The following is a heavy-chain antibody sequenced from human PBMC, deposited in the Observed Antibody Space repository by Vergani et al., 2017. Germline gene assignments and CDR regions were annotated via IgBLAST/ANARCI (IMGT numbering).Heavy chain of an antibody. V-gene: IGHV1-18*04. CDR2: ISAYNGNT. J-gene: IGHJ4*02. CDR3: ARESAHYDILTGYYDY. Sequence: QVQLVESGAEVKKPGASVKVSCKASGYTFTSYYMHWVRQAPGQGLEWMGWISAYNGNTNYAQKLQGRVTMTTDTSTSTAYMELRSLRSDDTAVYYCARESAHYDILTGYYDYWGQGTLVTVSS. CDR1: GYTFTSYY. D-gene: IGHD3-9*01.